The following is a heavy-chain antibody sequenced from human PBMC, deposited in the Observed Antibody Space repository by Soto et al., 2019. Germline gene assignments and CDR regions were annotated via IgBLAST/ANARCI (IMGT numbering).Heavy chain of an antibody. CDR2: IFTACYP. CDR3: ARGLSLGYCSGGCRPGCGMHX. D-gene: IGHD2-15*01. V-gene: IGHV3-13*05. Sequence: GSLRLSCSACGFTFSSYDMRWVRRATGKGLECVSSIFTACYPYYPGSVKGRFTISRENANNSLYLQMNSLRAGDTAVYYCARGLSLGYCSGGCRPGCGMHXWGQGTNVTVS. J-gene: IGHJ6*02. CDR1: GFTFSSYD.